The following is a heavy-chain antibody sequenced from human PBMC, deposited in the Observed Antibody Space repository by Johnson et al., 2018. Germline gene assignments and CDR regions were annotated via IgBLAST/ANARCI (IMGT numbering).Heavy chain of an antibody. CDR1: GGTLNNNT. Sequence: QVQLVESGAEVKRPGSSVKVSCKASGGTLNNNTVTWVRQAPGQGLEWMGFIIPILGVTHYAHKFLGRVTITADRSTSTACMELSSLTSEDTAMYYCAKGNIEAVTDIQLDAFDFWGQGTMLTVSS. CDR2: IIPILGVT. D-gene: IGHD2-21*02. CDR3: AKGNIEAVTDIQLDAFDF. J-gene: IGHJ3*01. V-gene: IGHV1-69*09.